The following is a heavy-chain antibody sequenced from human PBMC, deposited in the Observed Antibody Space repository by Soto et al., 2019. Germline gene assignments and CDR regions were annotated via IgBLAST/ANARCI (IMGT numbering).Heavy chain of an antibody. V-gene: IGHV4-59*01. CDR3: ARGTTYYYDSSGPHFDY. CDR2: IYYSGST. Sequence: QVQLQESGPGLVKPSETLSLTCTVSGGSISSYYWSWIRQPPGKGLEWIGYIYYSGSTNYNPSLKSRVTISVDTSKNQFSLKLSSVTAADTAVYYCARGTTYYYDSSGPHFDYWGQGTPVTVSS. CDR1: GGSISSYY. J-gene: IGHJ4*02. D-gene: IGHD3-22*01.